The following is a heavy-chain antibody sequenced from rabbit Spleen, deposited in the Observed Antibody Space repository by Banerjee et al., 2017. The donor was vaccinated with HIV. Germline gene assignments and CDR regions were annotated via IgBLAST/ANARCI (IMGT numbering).Heavy chain of an antibody. CDR1: GFSFSSSDY. J-gene: IGHJ6*01. V-gene: IGHV1S40*01. D-gene: IGHD8-1*01. CDR2: IDSGSSGFT. CDR3: ARDSGSSFSSYSMDL. Sequence: QSLEESGGDLVKPGASLTLTCTASGFSFSSSDYMCWVRQAPGKGLEWIACIDSGSSGFTYFASWAKGRFTISKTSSTTVTLQMTSLTATDTATYFCARDSGSSFSSYSMDLSGPGTLVTVS.